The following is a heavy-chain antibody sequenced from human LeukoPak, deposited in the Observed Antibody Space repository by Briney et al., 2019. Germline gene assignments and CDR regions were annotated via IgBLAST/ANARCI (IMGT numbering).Heavy chain of an antibody. J-gene: IGHJ4*02. D-gene: IGHD5-18*01. CDR3: ARTKVGGHGYYPFDY. Sequence: SVKVSCKASGGTFSRYAISWVRQAPGQGLEWMGGIIPIFGTANYAQKFQGRVTITAGESTSTAYMELSSLRSEDTAVYYCARTKVGGHGYYPFDYWGQGTLVTVSS. CDR2: IIPIFGTA. V-gene: IGHV1-69*13. CDR1: GGTFSRYA.